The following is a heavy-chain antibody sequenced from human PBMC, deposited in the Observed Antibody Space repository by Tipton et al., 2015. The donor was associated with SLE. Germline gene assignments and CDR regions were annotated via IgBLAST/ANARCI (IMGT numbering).Heavy chain of an antibody. CDR2: IYYSGTT. CDR1: RGSINYHY. J-gene: IGHJ6*02. Sequence: TLSLTCTVSRGSINYHYWSWIRQPPGKGLEWIGYIYYSGTTNYNPSLKSRVTMSGDTSKNQLSLKLNSVTAADTAVYYCARTAVLAAIMMDVWGQGTTVTVSS. V-gene: IGHV4-59*11. CDR3: ARTAVLAAIMMDV. D-gene: IGHD2-2*01.